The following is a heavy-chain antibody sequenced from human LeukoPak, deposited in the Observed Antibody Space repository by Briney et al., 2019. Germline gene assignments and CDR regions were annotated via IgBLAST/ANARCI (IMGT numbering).Heavy chain of an antibody. D-gene: IGHD1-1*01. V-gene: IGHV3-11*06. CDR1: GFPFSEYS. CDR2: IGISSGNT. J-gene: IGHJ4*02. CDR3: ARDHNYAFNN. Sequence: GGSLRLSCAASGFPFSEYSMNWVRQAPGKGLEWISYIGISSGNTKYADSVKGRFTVSGDNARNSLYLQMNSLRVEDTAVYYCARDHNYAFNNWGQGTLVTVSS.